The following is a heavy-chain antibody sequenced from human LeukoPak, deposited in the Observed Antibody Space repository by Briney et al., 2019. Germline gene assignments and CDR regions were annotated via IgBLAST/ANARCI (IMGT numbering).Heavy chain of an antibody. V-gene: IGHV3-30*04. CDR1: GFTFSSYA. CDR2: ISYDGSNK. J-gene: IGHJ4*02. D-gene: IGHD3-9*01. Sequence: GGSLRLSCAAPGFTFSSYAMPWVRQAPGKGLEWVAVISYDGSNKYYADSVKGRFTNSRDNSKNTLYLQMNSLRAEDTAVYYCARDESQKGHTYYDILTGYYSNLVDYWGQGTLVTVSS. CDR3: ARDESQKGHTYYDILTGYYSNLVDY.